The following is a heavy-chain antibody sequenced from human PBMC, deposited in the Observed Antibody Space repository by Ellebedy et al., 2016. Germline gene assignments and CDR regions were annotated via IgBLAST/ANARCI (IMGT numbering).Heavy chain of an antibody. Sequence: SETLSLXXAVYGGSFSGYYWSWIRQPPGKGLEWIGEIYHSGSTNYNPSLKSRVTISVDTSKNQFSLKLSSVTAADTAVYYCARASPYYDSSGYPQGWFDPWGQGTLVTVSS. CDR3: ARASPYYDSSGYPQGWFDP. CDR1: GGSFSGYY. V-gene: IGHV4-34*01. CDR2: IYHSGST. J-gene: IGHJ5*02. D-gene: IGHD3-22*01.